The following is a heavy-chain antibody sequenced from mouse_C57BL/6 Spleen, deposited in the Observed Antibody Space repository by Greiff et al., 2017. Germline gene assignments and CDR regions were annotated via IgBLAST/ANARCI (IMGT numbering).Heavy chain of an antibody. V-gene: IGHV1-53*01. D-gene: IGHD1-1*01. J-gene: IGHJ2*01. CDR1: GYTFTSYW. Sequence: VQLQQPGPELVKPGASVKLSCKASGYTFTSYWMHWVKQWPGQGLEWIGNIKPSNGGTNNNEKIKSKATLTVDKSSSTAYMTLSSLTSEDSAVYYCATTVVGGYWGQGTTLTVSS. CDR2: IKPSNGGT. CDR3: ATTVVGGY.